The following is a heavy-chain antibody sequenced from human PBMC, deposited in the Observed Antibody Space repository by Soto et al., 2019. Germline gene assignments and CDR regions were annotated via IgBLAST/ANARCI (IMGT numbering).Heavy chain of an antibody. CDR3: ARSSPYYYDSSGYYYDRPGRLDKRFDH. CDR1: GYTFTSYG. Sequence: ASVKVSCKASGYTFTSYGISWVRQAPGQGLEWMGWISAYNGNTNYAQKLQGRVTMTTDTSTSTAYMELRSLRSDDTAVYYCARSSPYYYDSSGYYYDRPGRLDKRFDHWGQGTLVTVSS. CDR2: ISAYNGNT. D-gene: IGHD3-22*01. J-gene: IGHJ5*02. V-gene: IGHV1-18*04.